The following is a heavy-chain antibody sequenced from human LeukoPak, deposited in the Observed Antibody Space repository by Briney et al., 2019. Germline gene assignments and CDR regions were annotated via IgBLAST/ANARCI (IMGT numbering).Heavy chain of an antibody. D-gene: IGHD5-18*01. Sequence: GGSLRLSCAASGFTFSSYSMNWVRQAPGKGLEWVSYISSSGSTIYYADSVKGRFTISRDNAKNSLYLQMNSLRAEDTAVYYCARRAAMVIGPKSYYFDYWGQGTLVTVSS. J-gene: IGHJ4*02. CDR2: ISSSGSTI. CDR1: GFTFSSYS. V-gene: IGHV3-48*04. CDR3: ARRAAMVIGPKSYYFDY.